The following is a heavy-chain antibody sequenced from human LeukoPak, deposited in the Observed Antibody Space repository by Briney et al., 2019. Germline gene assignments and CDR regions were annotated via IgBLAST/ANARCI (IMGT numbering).Heavy chain of an antibody. CDR2: ISYDGSNK. V-gene: IGHV3-30-3*01. D-gene: IGHD7-27*01. J-gene: IGHJ4*02. CDR3: ASGTGDLNY. Sequence: GGSLRLSCAASGFTFSNYAPHWVRQAPGKGLEWVAVISYDGSNKYYADSVKGRFTISRDNSKNTLYLQMNSLRAEDTAVYYCASGTGDLNYWGQGTLVTVSS. CDR1: GFTFSNYA.